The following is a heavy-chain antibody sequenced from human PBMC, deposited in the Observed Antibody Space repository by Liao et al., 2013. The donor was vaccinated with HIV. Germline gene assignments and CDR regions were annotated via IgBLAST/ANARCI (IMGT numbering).Heavy chain of an antibody. V-gene: IGHV4-34*01. J-gene: IGHJ4*02. D-gene: IGHD3-22*01. CDR2: IDHSGSS. CDR3: ARGSDYYESRGYYYVGEGYYLDY. Sequence: QAQLQQWGAGLLRPSETLSLTCAVYGGSFSDYYWSWIRQSPGKGLEWIGEIDHSGSSNYNPSLKSRVTISVDTSKNQISLKLRSVTAADTAVYYCARGSDYYESRGYYYVGEGYYLDYWGQGTVVTVSS. CDR1: GGSFSDYY.